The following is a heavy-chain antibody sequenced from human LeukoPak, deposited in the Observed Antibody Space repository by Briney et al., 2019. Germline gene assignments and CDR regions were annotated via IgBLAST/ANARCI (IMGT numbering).Heavy chain of an antibody. J-gene: IGHJ6*03. CDR3: ARVVFFWSGYSYYYMDV. V-gene: IGHV1-8*01. CDR1: GYTFTSYD. D-gene: IGHD3-3*01. Sequence: SSVKVSCKASGYTFTSYDINWVRQATGQGLEWMGWMNPNSCNTGYAQKFQGRVNMTRHTSISTAYMELSSLRSEDTAVYYCARVVFFWSGYSYYYMDVWGKGTTVTVSS. CDR2: MNPNSCNT.